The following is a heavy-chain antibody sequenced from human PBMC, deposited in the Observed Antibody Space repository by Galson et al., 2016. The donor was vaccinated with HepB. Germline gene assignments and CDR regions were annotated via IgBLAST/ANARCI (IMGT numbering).Heavy chain of an antibody. J-gene: IGHJ4*02. CDR1: GFTLDHYA. D-gene: IGHD6-19*01. Sequence: SLRLSCAASGFTLDHYAMHWVRQAPGKGLEWVSGISWNGRTLGYADSVKGRFTISKDYAKNSLYLQVNSLRPEDTALYYCAKDKTSGYSSGWYYFDYWGQGTLVTVSS. V-gene: IGHV3-9*01. CDR2: ISWNGRTL. CDR3: AKDKTSGYSSGWYYFDY.